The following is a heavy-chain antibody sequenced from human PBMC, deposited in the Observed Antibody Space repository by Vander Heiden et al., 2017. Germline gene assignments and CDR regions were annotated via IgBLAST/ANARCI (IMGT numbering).Heavy chain of an antibody. D-gene: IGHD1-20*01. CDR2: INHSGST. J-gene: IGHJ6*02. Sequence: QVQLQQWGAGLLTPSETLSLTCAVYGGSFSGYYWSWNRQPPGKGLEWIGEINHSGSTNYNPSLKSRVTISVDTSKNQFSLKLSSVTAADTAVYYCARDNSGYYGMDVWGQGTTVTVSS. CDR1: GGSFSGYY. CDR3: ARDNSGYYGMDV. V-gene: IGHV4-34*01.